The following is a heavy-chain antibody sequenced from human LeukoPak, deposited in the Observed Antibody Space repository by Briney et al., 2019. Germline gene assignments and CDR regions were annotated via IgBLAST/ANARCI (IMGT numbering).Heavy chain of an antibody. V-gene: IGHV4-61*01. Sequence: SETLSLTCTVSGGSVSSGSYYWSWIRQPPGKGLEWIGYIYYSGSTNYNPSLKSRVTISVDTSKNQFSLKLSSVTAADTAVYYCARKNYYGSGNFDYWGQGTLVTVSS. CDR1: GGSVSSGSYY. CDR2: IYYSGST. D-gene: IGHD3-10*01. J-gene: IGHJ4*02. CDR3: ARKNYYGSGNFDY.